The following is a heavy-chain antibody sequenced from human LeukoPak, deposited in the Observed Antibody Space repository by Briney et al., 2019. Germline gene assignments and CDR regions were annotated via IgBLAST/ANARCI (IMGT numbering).Heavy chain of an antibody. V-gene: IGHV3-30-3*01. CDR3: ARGGILSRYNWAEGFDP. CDR2: ISYDGSNK. CDR1: GFTFSSYA. J-gene: IGHJ5*02. D-gene: IGHD1-20*01. Sequence: GGSLRLSCAASGFTFSSYAMHWVRQAPGKGLEWVAVISYDGSNKYYADSVKGRFTISRDNSKNTLYLQMDSLRAEDTAVYYCARGGILSRYNWAEGFDPWGQGTLVTVSS.